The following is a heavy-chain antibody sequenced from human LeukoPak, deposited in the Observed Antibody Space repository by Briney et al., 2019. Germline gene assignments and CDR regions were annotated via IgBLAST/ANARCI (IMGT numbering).Heavy chain of an antibody. CDR1: GFTFTDSA. V-gene: IGHV3-21*01. CDR2: INNIATHS. CDR3: ARDPTRYLRYGYFDY. Sequence: GGSLRLSCAGSGFTFTDSAINWVRQAPGKGLEWVSSINNIATHSYYAASVKGRFSISRDDAKNSVYLQMHSPRAEDTAIYYCARDPTRYLRYGYFDYWGQGAQVTVSS. J-gene: IGHJ4*02. D-gene: IGHD4-17*01.